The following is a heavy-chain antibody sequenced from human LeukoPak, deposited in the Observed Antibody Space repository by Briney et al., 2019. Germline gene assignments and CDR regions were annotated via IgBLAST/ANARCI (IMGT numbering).Heavy chain of an antibody. Sequence: PSGTLSLTCAVSGGSISSSNWWSWVRQPPGKGLEWIGEIYHSGSTNYNPSLKSRVTISVDTSKNQFSLKLSSVTAADTAVYYCARTEDSWYYYYGMDVWGQGTTVTVSS. D-gene: IGHD2-15*01. CDR1: GGSISSSNW. J-gene: IGHJ6*02. CDR2: IYHSGST. CDR3: ARTEDSWYYYYGMDV. V-gene: IGHV4-4*02.